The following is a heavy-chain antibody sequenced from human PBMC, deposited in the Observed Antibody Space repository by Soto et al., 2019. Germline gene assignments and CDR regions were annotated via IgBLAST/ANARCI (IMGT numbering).Heavy chain of an antibody. CDR3: ARRSAMVRGVIMSPVPYGMDV. J-gene: IGHJ6*02. V-gene: IGHV4-34*01. D-gene: IGHD3-10*01. Sequence: QVQLQQWGAGLLKPSETLSLTCAVYGGSFSGYYWSWIRQPPGKGLEWIGEINHSGSTNYNPSLKSRVTISVDTTKXXFXLXXGSVTAADTAVYYCARRSAMVRGVIMSPVPYGMDVWGQGTTVTVSS. CDR1: GGSFSGYY. CDR2: INHSGST.